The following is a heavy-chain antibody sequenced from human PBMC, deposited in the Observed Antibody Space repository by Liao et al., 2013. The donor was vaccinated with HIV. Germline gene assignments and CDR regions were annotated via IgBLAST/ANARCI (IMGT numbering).Heavy chain of an antibody. V-gene: IGHV4-39*07. J-gene: IGHJ4*02. CDR2: ISYSGSS. CDR1: GGSIGRSDHY. Sequence: QVQLQESGPGLVKPSATLSLTCTVSGGSIGRSDHYWGWIRQSPGKGLEWVASISYSGSSYYSPSLKSRVTISADKSRNQFSLKLTSVTAADTAVYYCAGRFEDTAMVYDYWGQGTLIIVSS. CDR3: AGRFEDTAMVYDY. D-gene: IGHD5-18*01.